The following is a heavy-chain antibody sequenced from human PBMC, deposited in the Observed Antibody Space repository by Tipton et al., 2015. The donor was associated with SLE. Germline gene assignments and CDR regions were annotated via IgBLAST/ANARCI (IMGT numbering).Heavy chain of an antibody. CDR3: AGGGEHQAGYFDY. J-gene: IGHJ4*02. V-gene: IGHV3-7*01. CDR2: VKQDASDT. CDR1: GFTYSNSW. D-gene: IGHD1/OR15-1a*01. Sequence: SLRLSCVAAGFTYSNSWMSWVRQAPGKGLEWVAIVKQDASDTYYAESVKGRFAISRDNAKNSLYLQMNSLRVEDAAVYFCAGGGEHQAGYFDYWGQGTLVTVSS.